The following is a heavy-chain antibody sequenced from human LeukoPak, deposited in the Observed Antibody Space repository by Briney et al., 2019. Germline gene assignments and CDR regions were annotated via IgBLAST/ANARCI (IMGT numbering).Heavy chain of an antibody. CDR3: TTCGGDCPYYFDY. CDR1: GFTFSNAW. V-gene: IGHV3-15*01. J-gene: IGHJ4*02. CDR2: IKSKTDGGTT. D-gene: IGHD2-21*02. Sequence: PGGSLRLSCAASGFTFSNAWMSWVRQAPGKGLEWVGRIKSKTDGGTTGYAAPVKGRFTISRDDSKNTLYLQMNSLKTEDTAVYYCTTCGGDCPYYFDYWGQGTLVTVSS.